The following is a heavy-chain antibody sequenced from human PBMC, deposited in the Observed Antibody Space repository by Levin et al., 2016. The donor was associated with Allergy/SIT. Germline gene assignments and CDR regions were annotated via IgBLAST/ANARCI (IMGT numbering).Heavy chain of an antibody. J-gene: IGHJ1*01. CDR1: GYAFTGYY. V-gene: IGHV1-2*02. D-gene: IGHD3-10*01. Sequence: ASVKVSCKASGYAFTGYYMHWVRQAAGQGLEWMGRMNPNGGDTNYAPKFQGRLTLTTSTSITTAYMELRSLTSDDTAIYYCARDVYGQHFWGQGTLVTVSS. CDR2: MNPNGGDT. CDR3: ARDVYGQHF.